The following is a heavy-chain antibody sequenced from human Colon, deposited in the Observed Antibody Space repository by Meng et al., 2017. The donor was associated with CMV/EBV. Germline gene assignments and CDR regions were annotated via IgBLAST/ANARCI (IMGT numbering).Heavy chain of an antibody. CDR3: ARDTDI. D-gene: IGHD4-11*01. V-gene: IGHV1-46*01. CDR2: MHYSSGNT. CDR1: GYTLTASY. Sequence: ASVEVSCKSSGYTLTASYFHWVRQAPEQGLEWLGIMHYSSGNTAHTQKLQGRISMTRDTSTSTVYIELTSLRSDDTALYYCARDTDIWGQGTLVTVSS. J-gene: IGHJ4*02.